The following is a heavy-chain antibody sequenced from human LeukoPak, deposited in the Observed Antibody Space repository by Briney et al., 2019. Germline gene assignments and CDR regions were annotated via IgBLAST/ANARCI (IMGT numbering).Heavy chain of an antibody. Sequence: ASVKVSCKASGYTFTSYGISWVRQAPGQGLEWMGWINPNSGDTNYAQKFQGRVTMTRDTSISTAYMELSRLRSDDTSVYYCARVRYRLAETYIDYWGQGTLVTVSS. CDR1: GYTFTSYG. V-gene: IGHV1-2*02. CDR2: INPNSGDT. D-gene: IGHD3-16*01. CDR3: ARVRYRLAETYIDY. J-gene: IGHJ4*02.